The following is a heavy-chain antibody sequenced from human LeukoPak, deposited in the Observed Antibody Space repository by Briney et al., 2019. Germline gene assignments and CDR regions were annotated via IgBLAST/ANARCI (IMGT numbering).Heavy chain of an antibody. CDR1: GYTFTNYA. V-gene: IGHV7-4-1*02. Sequence: ASVKVSCKASGYTFTNYAMNWVRQAPGQGLEWMGRINPNTGNPTYAQGFTGRFVFSLDTSVSTTYLQISSLKAEDTALYYCARAYQRLGELSLPDYWGQGTLVTVSS. CDR2: INPNTGNP. J-gene: IGHJ4*02. CDR3: ARAYQRLGELSLPDY. D-gene: IGHD3-16*02.